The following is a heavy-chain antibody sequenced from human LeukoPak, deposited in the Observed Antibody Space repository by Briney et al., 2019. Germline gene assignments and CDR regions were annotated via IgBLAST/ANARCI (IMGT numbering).Heavy chain of an antibody. CDR2: FSATDGGA. CDR3: ARAKIAAAGTGAFDV. D-gene: IGHD6-13*01. CDR1: GFTFSSYA. V-gene: IGHV3-23*01. J-gene: IGHJ3*01. Sequence: GGSLRLSCAASGFTFSSYAMTWVRQAPGKGLEWVSAFSATDGGAQYAESVEGRFTISRDNSKNTLFLQMNSLGAEDTAVYYCARAKIAAAGTGAFDVWGQGTLVTVSS.